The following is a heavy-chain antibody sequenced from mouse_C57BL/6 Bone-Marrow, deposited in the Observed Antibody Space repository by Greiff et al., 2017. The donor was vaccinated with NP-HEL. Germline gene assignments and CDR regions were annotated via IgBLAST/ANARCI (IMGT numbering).Heavy chain of an antibody. Sequence: EVQLQQSGPELVKPGASVKMSCKASGYTFTDYNMHWVKQSHGKSLEWIGYINPNNGGTSYNQKFKGKAKLTVNKSSSTAYMELRSLTSEDSAVYYCARGYYYGSSHFDYWGQGTTLTVSS. J-gene: IGHJ2*01. CDR2: INPNNGGT. D-gene: IGHD1-1*01. V-gene: IGHV1-22*01. CDR1: GYTFTDYN. CDR3: ARGYYYGSSHFDY.